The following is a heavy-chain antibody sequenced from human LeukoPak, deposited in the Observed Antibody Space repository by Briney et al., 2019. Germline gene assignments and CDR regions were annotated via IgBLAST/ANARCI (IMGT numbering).Heavy chain of an antibody. J-gene: IGHJ4*02. CDR2: ISGSGTST. Sequence: GGSLRLSCAASGFTFRNYAMTWVREAPGKGLEYVSGISGSGTSTFYADSVKGQFTISRDNSKNTVYLQMNSLRAEDTAIYYCAKTKIVPASYFDYWGQGTLVTVSS. CDR1: GFTFRNYA. D-gene: IGHD2-2*01. CDR3: AKTKIVPASYFDY. V-gene: IGHV3-23*01.